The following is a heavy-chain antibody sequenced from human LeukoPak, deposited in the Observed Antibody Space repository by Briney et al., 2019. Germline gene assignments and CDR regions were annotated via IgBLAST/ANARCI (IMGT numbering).Heavy chain of an antibody. J-gene: IGHJ4*02. CDR1: GFTFSNAW. CDR3: TTCPVVVAATGDDY. V-gene: IGHV3-15*01. Sequence: GGSLRLSCAASGFTFSNAWMSWVRQAAGKGLEWVGRIKSKTDGGTTDYAAPVKGRFTISRDDSKNTLYLQMNSLKTEDTAVYYCTTCPVVVAATGDDYWGQGTLVTVSS. D-gene: IGHD2-15*01. CDR2: IKSKTDGGTT.